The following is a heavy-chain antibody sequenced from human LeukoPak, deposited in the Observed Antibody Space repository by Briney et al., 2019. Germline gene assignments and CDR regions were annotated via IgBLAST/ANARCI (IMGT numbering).Heavy chain of an antibody. Sequence: ASVKVSCKASGYTFSGHYIHWVRQAPGQGLEWMGWINPHSGGTNYVQKFQGRVTLTCDTSVSTAYMELRRLRSDDTAVYYCARDVAGELNHFDWFDPWGQGTLVTISS. CDR1: GYTFSGHY. J-gene: IGHJ5*02. V-gene: IGHV1-2*02. CDR2: INPHSGGT. CDR3: ARDVAGELNHFDWFDP. D-gene: IGHD1-14*01.